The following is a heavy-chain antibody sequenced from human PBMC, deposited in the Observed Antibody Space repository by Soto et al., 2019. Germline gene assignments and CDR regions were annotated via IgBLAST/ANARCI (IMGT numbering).Heavy chain of an antibody. CDR3: AHSPRYQPLLLGRWFDP. J-gene: IGHJ5*02. CDR2: IYWDDDK. CDR1: GFSLRTSGVG. Sequence: SGPTLVNPTKTLTLTCTFSGFSLRTSGVGVGWIRQPPGKALEWIALIYWDDDKRYSPSLKSRLTITKDTSKNQVVLTMTNMDPVDTATYYCAHSPRYQPLLLGRWFDPWGQGTLVTVSS. V-gene: IGHV2-5*02. D-gene: IGHD2-21*02.